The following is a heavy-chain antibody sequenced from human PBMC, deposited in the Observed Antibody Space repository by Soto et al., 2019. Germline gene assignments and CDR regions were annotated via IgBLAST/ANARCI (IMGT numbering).Heavy chain of an antibody. V-gene: IGHV4-39*01. CDR1: GDSIRSINNY. J-gene: IGHJ4*02. CDR2: IYYDGST. CDR3: ASRDPGTSVDY. Sequence: PSETLSLTCTVSGDSIRSINNYWGWIRQPPGKGLEWIGNIYYDGSTFYNPSLKSRVAMSIDTSKNQFSLNLTSVTATDTAVYYCASRDPGTSVDYWGQGTLVTVSS. D-gene: IGHD1-7*01.